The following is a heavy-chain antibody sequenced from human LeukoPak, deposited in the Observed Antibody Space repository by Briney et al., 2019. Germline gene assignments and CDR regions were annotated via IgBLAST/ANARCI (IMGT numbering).Heavy chain of an antibody. CDR3: ARDVVGRRRGAFDI. Sequence: GGSLRLSCAASGFTFSSYEMNWVRQAPGKGLEWVSFISNSGNSIYYADSVTGRFTISRDNAKNSLYLQMNSLRGEDTAVYYCARDVVGRRRGAFDIWAKGQCSPSLQ. D-gene: IGHD2-21*01. CDR2: ISNSGNSI. V-gene: IGHV3-48*03. CDR1: GFTFSSYE. J-gene: IGHJ3*02.